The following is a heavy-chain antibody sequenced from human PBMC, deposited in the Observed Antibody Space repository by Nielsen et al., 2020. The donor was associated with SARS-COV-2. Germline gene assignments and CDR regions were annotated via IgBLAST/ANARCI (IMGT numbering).Heavy chain of an antibody. V-gene: IGHV5-10-1*01. CDR1: GYSFTSYW. Sequence: GESLKISCKGSGYSFTSYWISWVRQMPGKGLEWMGRIDPSDSYTNYSPSFQGHVTISADKSISTAYLQWSSLKASDTAMYYCAREGRDDSGTERHGMDVWGRGTTVTVSS. J-gene: IGHJ6*02. CDR2: IDPSDSYT. CDR3: AREGRDDSGTERHGMDV. D-gene: IGHD3-10*01.